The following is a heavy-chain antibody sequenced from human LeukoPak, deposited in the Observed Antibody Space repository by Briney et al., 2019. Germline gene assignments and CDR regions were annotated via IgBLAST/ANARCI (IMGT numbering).Heavy chain of an antibody. V-gene: IGHV3-33*01. CDR3: AREVLMGPRYFDY. CDR2: IWYDGSNK. CDR1: GFTFSSYG. Sequence: GGSLRLPCAASGFTFSSYGMHWVRQAPGKGLEWVAVIWYDGSNKYYADSVKGRFTISRDNSKNTLYLQMNSLRAEDTAVYYCAREVLMGPRYFDYWGQGTLVTVSS. J-gene: IGHJ4*02. D-gene: IGHD3-10*01.